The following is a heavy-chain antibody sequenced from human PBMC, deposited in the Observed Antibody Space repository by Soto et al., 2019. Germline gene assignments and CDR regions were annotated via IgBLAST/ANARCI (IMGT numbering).Heavy chain of an antibody. CDR3: AGRGYGYTGRYWFDP. Sequence: QVQLVQSGAEVKKPGSSVKVSCKASGGTFSSYAISWVRQAPGQGLERMGGIIPIFGTANYAQKFQGRVTITADESTSTAYMELSSLRSEDTAVYYCAGRGYGYTGRYWFDPWGQGTLVTVSS. CDR1: GGTFSSYA. V-gene: IGHV1-69*01. D-gene: IGHD5-12*01. CDR2: IIPIFGTA. J-gene: IGHJ5*02.